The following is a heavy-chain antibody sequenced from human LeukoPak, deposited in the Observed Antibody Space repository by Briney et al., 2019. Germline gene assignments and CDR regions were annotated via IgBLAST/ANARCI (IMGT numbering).Heavy chain of an antibody. V-gene: IGHV1-2*06. CDR1: GYIFIGYY. D-gene: IGHD6-19*01. Sequence: ASVKVSCKASGYIFIGYYIHWVRQAPGQGLEWMGRINPNSGGTNYAQKFQGRVTMTRDTSISTAYMELSRLRSDDTAVYYCASCLGGWYFYYYGMDVWGQGTTVTVSS. J-gene: IGHJ6*02. CDR2: INPNSGGT. CDR3: ASCLGGWYFYYYGMDV.